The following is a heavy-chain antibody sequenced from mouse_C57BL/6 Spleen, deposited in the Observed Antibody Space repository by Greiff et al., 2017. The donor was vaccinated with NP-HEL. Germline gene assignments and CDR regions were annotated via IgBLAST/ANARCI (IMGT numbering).Heavy chain of an antibody. D-gene: IGHD2-1*01. V-gene: IGHV1-64*01. CDR3: ARYDLLSFYFDY. CDR2: IHPNSGST. J-gene: IGHJ2*01. CDR1: GYTFTSYW. Sequence: QVQLQQSGAELVKPGASVKLSCKASGYTFTSYWMHWVKQRPGQGLEWIGMIHPNSGSTNYNEKFKSKATLTVDKSSSTAYMQLSSLTSEDSAVYYCARYDLLSFYFDYWGQGTTLTVSS.